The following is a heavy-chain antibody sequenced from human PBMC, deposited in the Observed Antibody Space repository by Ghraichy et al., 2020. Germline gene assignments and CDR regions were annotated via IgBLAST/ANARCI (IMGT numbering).Heavy chain of an antibody. V-gene: IGHV3-15*01. CDR3: AWGNWMVGAYEYCHH. CDR2: IKSKTVGGTI. D-gene: IGHD4/OR15-4a*01. Sequence: GGSLRLSCAASGFTFSNAWMSWVRQAPGKGLEWVASIKSKTVGGTIDYAAPVKGRFTISRDDSKNTLYLQMNSLRSEGTAEYYCAWGNWMVGAYEYCHHWRQGTLVTLSS. CDR1: GFTFSNAW. J-gene: IGHJ1*01.